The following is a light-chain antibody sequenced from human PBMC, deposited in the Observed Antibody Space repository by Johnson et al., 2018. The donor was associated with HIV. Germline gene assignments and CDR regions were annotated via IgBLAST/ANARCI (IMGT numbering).Light chain of an antibody. CDR2: ENN. Sequence: QSVLTQPPSVSAAPGQKVTISCSGSSSNIGNNYVSWYQQLPGTAPKLLIYENNKRPSWIPDRFSGSKSGTSASLAISGLQAEDEADYYCAAWDDSLNGSYVCGTGTKVTVL. V-gene: IGLV1-51*02. J-gene: IGLJ1*01. CDR1: SSNIGNNY. CDR3: AAWDDSLNGSYV.